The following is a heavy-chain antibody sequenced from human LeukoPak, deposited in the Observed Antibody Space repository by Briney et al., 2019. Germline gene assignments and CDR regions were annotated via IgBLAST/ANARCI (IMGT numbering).Heavy chain of an antibody. CDR1: GYSFTSYW. V-gene: IGHV5-51*01. CDR2: IYPGDADT. CDR3: ARSARKTIAGEMDV. Sequence: GESLKISFKGSGYSFTSYWIGWVRQMPGKGLEWMGIIYPGDADTRYSPSFQGQVTISADKSISTAYLQWSSLNASDTAMYYCARSARKTIAGEMDVWGQGTTVTVSS. J-gene: IGHJ6*02. D-gene: IGHD6-13*01.